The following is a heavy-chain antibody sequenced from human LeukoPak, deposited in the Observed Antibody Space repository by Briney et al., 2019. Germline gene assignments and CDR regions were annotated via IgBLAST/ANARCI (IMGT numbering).Heavy chain of an antibody. V-gene: IGHV1-24*01. CDR3: ATAQRYYYDSSGGFDL. D-gene: IGHD3-22*01. CDR2: FDPEDGET. Sequence: ASVKVSCKVSGYTLTELSMHWVLQAPGKGLEWMGGFDPEDGETIYAQKLQGRVTMTEDTSTDTAYMELSSLRSEDTAVYYCATAQRYYYDSSGGFDLWGRGTLVTVSS. CDR1: GYTLTELS. J-gene: IGHJ2*01.